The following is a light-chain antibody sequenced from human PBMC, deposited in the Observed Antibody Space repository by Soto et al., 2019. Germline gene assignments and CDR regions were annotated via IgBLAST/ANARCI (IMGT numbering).Light chain of an antibody. CDR3: SSYAGSKTV. CDR1: SSDIGNYIY. Sequence: QSALTQPPSASGSPGQSVTISCTGTSSDIGNYIYVSWYQQHPGKAPKLIIYEVSRWTSGVPDRFSGSKSGNTSSLTISGLHADGEADYYCSSYAGSKTVFGTVTNLTVL. CDR2: EVS. V-gene: IGLV2-8*01. J-gene: IGLJ1*01.